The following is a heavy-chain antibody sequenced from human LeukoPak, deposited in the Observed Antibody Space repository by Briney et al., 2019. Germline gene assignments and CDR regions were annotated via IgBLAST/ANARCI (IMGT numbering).Heavy chain of an antibody. J-gene: IGHJ6*02. CDR3: ARYVGGYCSSTSCPSVGMDV. CDR1: GGSISSYY. V-gene: IGHV4-59*01. Sequence: SETLSLTCTVSGGSISSYYWSWIRQPPGKGLEWIGYIYYSGSTNYNPSLKSRVTISVDTSKNRFSLKLSSVTAADTAVYYCARYVGGYCSSTSCPSVGMDVWGQGTTVTVSS. CDR2: IYYSGST. D-gene: IGHD2-2*01.